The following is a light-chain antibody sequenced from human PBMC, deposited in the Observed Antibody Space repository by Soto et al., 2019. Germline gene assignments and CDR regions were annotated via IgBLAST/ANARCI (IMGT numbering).Light chain of an antibody. V-gene: IGKV3-20*01. Sequence: EIVLTQSPGTLSLSPGERATLSCRASQSVSSTYLAWYQQRPGQAPRVLIYDVSTRATGIPDRFSGSGSGTDFTLTISRLEPEDFAVYYCQQYGSSPYTFGQGTNLEIK. CDR3: QQYGSSPYT. CDR1: QSVSSTY. J-gene: IGKJ2*01. CDR2: DVS.